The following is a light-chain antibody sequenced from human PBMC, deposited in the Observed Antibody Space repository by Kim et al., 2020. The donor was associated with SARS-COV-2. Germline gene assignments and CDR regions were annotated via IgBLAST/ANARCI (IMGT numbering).Light chain of an antibody. CDR2: RNN. Sequence: QSVLTQPPSASGTPGQRVTISCSGSNSNIQSNYVYWYQQLPGTAPKLLIYRNNQRPSGVPDLFSGSKSGTSASLAISGLRSEDEADYYCASWDVSLTTVLFGGGTQLTVL. CDR3: ASWDVSLTTVL. CDR1: NSNIQSNY. J-gene: IGLJ2*01. V-gene: IGLV1-47*01.